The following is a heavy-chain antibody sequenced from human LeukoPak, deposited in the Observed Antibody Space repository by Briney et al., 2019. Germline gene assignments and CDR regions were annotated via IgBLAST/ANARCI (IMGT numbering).Heavy chain of an antibody. J-gene: IGHJ4*02. CDR3: ARDKDFWSGYHDY. CDR2: IYTSGST. V-gene: IGHV4-61*02. Sequence: SETLSLTCTVSGGSISSGSYYWSWIRQPAGKGLEWIGRIYTSGSTNYNPSLKSRVTMSVDTSKNQFSLKLSSVTAADTAVYYCARDKDFWSGYHDYWGQGTLVTVSS. D-gene: IGHD3-3*01. CDR1: GGSISSGSYY.